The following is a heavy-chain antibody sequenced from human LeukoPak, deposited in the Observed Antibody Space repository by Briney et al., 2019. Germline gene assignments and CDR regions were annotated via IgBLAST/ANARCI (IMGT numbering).Heavy chain of an antibody. D-gene: IGHD6-13*01. CDR1: GGTFSSYA. Sequence: SLKLSCKASGGTFSSYAISWVRQAPGQGLEWMGRISPILGIANYAQKFQGRVTITADKSTSTAYMELSSLRSEDTAVDYCASGDDSSSWPWSQGTLVTVSS. V-gene: IGHV1-69*04. CDR3: ASGDDSSSWP. CDR2: ISPILGIA. J-gene: IGHJ4*02.